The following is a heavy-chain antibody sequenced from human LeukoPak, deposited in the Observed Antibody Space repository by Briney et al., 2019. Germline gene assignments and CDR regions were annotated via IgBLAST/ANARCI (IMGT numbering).Heavy chain of an antibody. J-gene: IGHJ4*02. CDR2: ISGSGGSP. CDR3: AKDQGSGSGSYSWGYFDC. D-gene: IGHD3-10*01. CDR1: GFTFTSSA. Sequence: PGGSLRLSCAASGFTFTSSAMSWVREAPGKGLERVSNISGSGGSPVYADSLRGRSTSSRKNPKTTWFLKMNSLRAETPPVNYCAKDQGSGSGSYSWGYFDCWGQGTLVTVSS. V-gene: IGHV3-23*01.